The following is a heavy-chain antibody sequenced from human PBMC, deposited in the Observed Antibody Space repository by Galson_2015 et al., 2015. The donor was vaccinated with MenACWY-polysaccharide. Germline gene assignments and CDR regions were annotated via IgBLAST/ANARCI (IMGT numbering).Heavy chain of an antibody. CDR3: ARGLYGMDV. V-gene: IGHV3-7*01. CDR1: GFTFKHYW. CDR2: IKKDGGEK. J-gene: IGHJ6*02. Sequence: SLRLSCTVSGFTFKHYWMSCVRQAPGKGLEWVANIKKDGGEKYCVDSVKGRFTISRDNVRSSLYLQINGLRAENTAVYLCARGLYGMDVWGQGTTVTVS.